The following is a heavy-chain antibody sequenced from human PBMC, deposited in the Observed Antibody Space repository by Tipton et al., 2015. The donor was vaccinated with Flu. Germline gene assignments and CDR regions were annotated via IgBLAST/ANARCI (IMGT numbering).Heavy chain of an antibody. CDR2: ISRTSSFI. V-gene: IGHV3-21*01. Sequence: GSLRLSCSTSGFTFSNFPVSWVRQAPGKGLEWVSSISRTSSFIHYADSVKGRFTISRDNANNSLFLQMNSLRVEDTAIYYCAREMSQYSSAFDYWGQGTLVTVSS. CDR3: AREMSQYSSAFDY. CDR1: GFTFSNFP. J-gene: IGHJ4*02. D-gene: IGHD6-19*01.